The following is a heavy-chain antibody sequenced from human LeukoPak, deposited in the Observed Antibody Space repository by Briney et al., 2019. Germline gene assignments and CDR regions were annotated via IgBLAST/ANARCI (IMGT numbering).Heavy chain of an antibody. J-gene: IGHJ4*02. CDR2: INPNSGGT. Sequence: ASVKVSCKASGYTFTGYYMHWVRQAPGQGLEWMGWINPNSGGTNYAQKFQGRVTMTRDTSISTAYMELSRLRSDDTAVYYCVRVRGSYGPFDYWGQGTLIIVSS. CDR3: VRVRGSYGPFDY. CDR1: GYTFTGYY. D-gene: IGHD4-17*01. V-gene: IGHV1-2*02.